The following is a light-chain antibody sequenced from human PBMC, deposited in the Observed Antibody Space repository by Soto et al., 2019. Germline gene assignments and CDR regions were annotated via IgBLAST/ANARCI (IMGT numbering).Light chain of an antibody. J-gene: IGKJ1*01. V-gene: IGKV3-15*01. Sequence: IGMNLSAATLSLTTEERATLSCRASQSVSSNLAWYQQRPGQAPRLLIYDASTRATGIPARISGSGSGTEFTLTITSLQSDDFAVYYCQQYNLWRTFGQGAKVAI. CDR1: QSVSSN. CDR3: QQYNLWRT. CDR2: DAS.